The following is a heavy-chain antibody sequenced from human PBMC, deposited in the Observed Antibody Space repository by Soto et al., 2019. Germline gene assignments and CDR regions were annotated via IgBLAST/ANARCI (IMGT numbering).Heavy chain of an antibody. D-gene: IGHD3-22*01. CDR2: ISAYNGNT. CDR1: GYTFTSYG. V-gene: IGHV1-18*01. CDR3: ARDLRGVNDYYDTSGYYYAFDN. Sequence: ASVKVSCKASGYTFTSYGISWVRQAPGQGLEWMGWISAYNGNTNYAQKLQGRVTMTTDTSTSTAYMELRRLRSDDTAVYFCARDLRGVNDYYDTSGYYYAFDNWGQGTMVTVSS. J-gene: IGHJ3*02.